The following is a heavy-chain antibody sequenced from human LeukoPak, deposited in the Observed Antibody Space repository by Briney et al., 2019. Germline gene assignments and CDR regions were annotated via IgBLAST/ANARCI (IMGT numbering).Heavy chain of an antibody. V-gene: IGHV1-8*01. Sequence: GASVKVSCKASVYTFTSYDINWVRQATGQGLEWMGWMNPNSGNTGYAQKFQGRVTITRNTSISTAYMAQSSLRSEDTAVYYCVGAKKQLLAYGMDVWGQGTTVTVSS. J-gene: IGHJ6*02. D-gene: IGHD3-3*01. CDR1: VYTFTSYD. CDR2: MNPNSGNT. CDR3: VGAKKQLLAYGMDV.